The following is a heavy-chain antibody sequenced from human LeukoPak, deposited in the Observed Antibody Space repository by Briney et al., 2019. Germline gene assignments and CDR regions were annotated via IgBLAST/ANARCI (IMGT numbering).Heavy chain of an antibody. D-gene: IGHD3-22*01. CDR1: GYSISSGYY. CDR2: IYHSGST. Sequence: SETLSLTCTVSGYSISSGYYWGWIRQPPGKGLEWIGSIYHSGSTYYNPSLKSRVTISVDTSKNQFSLKLSSVTAADTAVYYCARRRSRYYYDSSGYLNWFDPWGQGTLVTVSS. CDR3: ARRRSRYYYDSSGYLNWFDP. V-gene: IGHV4-38-2*02. J-gene: IGHJ5*02.